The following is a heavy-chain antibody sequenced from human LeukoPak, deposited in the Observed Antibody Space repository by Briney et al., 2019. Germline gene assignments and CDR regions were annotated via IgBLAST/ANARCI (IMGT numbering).Heavy chain of an antibody. Sequence: PGVSLTLSCAASGFTFSSCNMNWLRQAPGKGLEWFSSISSSSTYRYYADSGKGRFTISRDNAKNSLYLQMNSLRADDTAVYYCARVAEAEAFDYWGQGTLVTVSS. D-gene: IGHD6-13*01. V-gene: IGHV3-21*01. CDR2: ISSSSTYR. CDR3: ARVAEAEAFDY. CDR1: GFTFSSCN. J-gene: IGHJ4*02.